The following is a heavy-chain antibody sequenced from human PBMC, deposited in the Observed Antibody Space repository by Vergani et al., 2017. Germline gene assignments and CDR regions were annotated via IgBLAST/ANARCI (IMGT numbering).Heavy chain of an antibody. J-gene: IGHJ4*02. D-gene: IGHD6-19*01. Sequence: QVQLVESGGGVVQRGGSLSLSCATSGFTLSNYDLQWIRQGPGKGLEFVGVIQFDGSNQYYADSVKGRFTLSRDFSKNTLYLQMNSLTTDYTATYYCAKHFSGWGIDYWGQGTQVIVSS. CDR2: IQFDGSNQ. CDR1: GFTLSNYD. CDR3: AKHFSGWGIDY. V-gene: IGHV3-30*02.